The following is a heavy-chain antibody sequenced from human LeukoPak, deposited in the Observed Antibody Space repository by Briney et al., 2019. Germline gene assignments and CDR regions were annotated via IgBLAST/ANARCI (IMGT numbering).Heavy chain of an antibody. CDR3: ARERWIQLWRYFDY. CDR2: FYTSGST. J-gene: IGHJ4*02. CDR1: GGSISSGSNY. V-gene: IGHV4-61*02. Sequence: SETLSLTCTVSGGSISSGSNYWSWIRQPAGKGLEWIGRFYTSGSTNYNPSLKSRVTISVDTSKNQFSLKLSSVTAADTAVYYCARERWIQLWRYFDYWGQGTLVTVSS. D-gene: IGHD5-18*01.